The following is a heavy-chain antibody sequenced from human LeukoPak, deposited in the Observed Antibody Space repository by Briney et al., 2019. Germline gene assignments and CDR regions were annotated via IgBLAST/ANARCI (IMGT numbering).Heavy chain of an antibody. CDR3: ARGWEERDAFDI. D-gene: IGHD1-1*01. V-gene: IGHV4-59*12. J-gene: IGHJ3*02. CDR2: IDYSGST. CDR1: GDSISSYR. Sequence: SETLSLTCTVSGDSISSYRWSWIRQPPGKGLEWIGHIDYSGSTYYNPSLKSRVTISVDTSKNQFSLKLSSVTAADTAVYYCARGWEERDAFDIWGQGTMVTVSS.